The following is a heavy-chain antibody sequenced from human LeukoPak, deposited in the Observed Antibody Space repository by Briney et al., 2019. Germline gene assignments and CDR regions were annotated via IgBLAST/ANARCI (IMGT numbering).Heavy chain of an antibody. V-gene: IGHV1-18*01. J-gene: IGHJ6*03. CDR3: ARLRAAAGTRVLGRRVYYYMDV. CDR2: ISAYNGNT. CDR1: GYTFTSYG. D-gene: IGHD6-13*01. Sequence: ASVKVSCKASGYTFTSYGISWVRQAPGQGLEWMGWISAYNGNTNYAQKLQGRVTMTTDTSTSTAYMELRSLRSDDTAVYYCARLRAAAGTRVLGRRVYYYMDVWGKGTTVTISS.